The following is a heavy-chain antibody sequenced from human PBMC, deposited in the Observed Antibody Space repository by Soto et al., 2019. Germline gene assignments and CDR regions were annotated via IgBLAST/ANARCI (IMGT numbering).Heavy chain of an antibody. J-gene: IGHJ4*02. CDR2: ISGSGGST. CDR3: AKEGGNYYDRSGYPTD. Sequence: GGSLRLSCAASGFTFSSYAMSWVRQAPGKGLEWVSAISGSGGSTYYADSVKGRFTISRDNSKNTLYLQMNSLRAEDTAVYYCAKEGGNYYDRSGYPTDWGQGTLVTVSS. V-gene: IGHV3-23*01. D-gene: IGHD3-22*01. CDR1: GFTFSSYA.